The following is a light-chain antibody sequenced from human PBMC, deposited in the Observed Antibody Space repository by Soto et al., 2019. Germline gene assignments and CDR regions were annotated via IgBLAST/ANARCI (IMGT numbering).Light chain of an antibody. CDR1: SSDVGAYNY. J-gene: IGLJ1*01. CDR3: CSYIRSTPPV. V-gene: IGLV2-14*01. CDR2: EVS. Sequence: QSVLTQPASVSGPPGQSITISCTGTSSDVGAYNYVSWYQQHPGKAPKLMIYEVSNRPSGVSNRHSGSKSGNTASLTISGLQAEDEADYYCCSYIRSTPPVLGTATKVLVL.